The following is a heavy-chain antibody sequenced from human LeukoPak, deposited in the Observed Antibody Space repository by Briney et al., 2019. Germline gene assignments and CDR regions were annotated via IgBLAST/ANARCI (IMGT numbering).Heavy chain of an antibody. CDR3: ARSLQLWSGY. V-gene: IGHV1-3*01. CDR2: INAGNGNT. D-gene: IGHD5-18*01. J-gene: IGHJ4*02. Sequence: ASVKVSCKAFGYSFISYAMHWVRQAPGQRLEWMGWINAGNGNTKYSQKFQDKVTITRDTSASTAYMELSSLSSEDTAVYYCARSLQLWSGYWGQGTLVAVSS. CDR1: GYSFISYA.